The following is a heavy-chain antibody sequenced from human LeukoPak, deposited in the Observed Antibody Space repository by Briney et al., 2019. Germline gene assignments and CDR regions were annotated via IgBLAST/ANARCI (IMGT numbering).Heavy chain of an antibody. CDR3: ARSPGVYYYGSGSSHFDY. D-gene: IGHD3-10*01. V-gene: IGHV3-53*01. Sequence: GGSLRLSCAASGFTVSSNYMSWVRQAPGKGLEWVSVTYSGGSTYYADSVKGRFTISRDNSKNTLYLQMNSLRAEDTAVYYCARSPGVYYYGSGSSHFDYWGQGTLVTVSS. CDR2: TYSGGST. J-gene: IGHJ4*02. CDR1: GFTVSSNY.